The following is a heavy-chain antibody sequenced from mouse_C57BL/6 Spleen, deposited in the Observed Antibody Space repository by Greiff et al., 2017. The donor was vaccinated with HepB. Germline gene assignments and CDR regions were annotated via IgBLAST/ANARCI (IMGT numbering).Heavy chain of an antibody. CDR3: ARRYYGSSYEYYAMDY. V-gene: IGHV5-17*01. J-gene: IGHJ4*01. D-gene: IGHD1-1*01. CDR2: ISSGSSTI. CDR1: GFTFSDYG. Sequence: DVMLVESGGGLVKPGGSLKLSCAASGFTFSDYGMHWVRQAPEKGLEWIAYISSGSSTIYYADTVKGRFTISRDNAKNTLFLQMTSLRSEDTAMYYCARRYYGSSYEYYAMDYWGQGTSVTVSS.